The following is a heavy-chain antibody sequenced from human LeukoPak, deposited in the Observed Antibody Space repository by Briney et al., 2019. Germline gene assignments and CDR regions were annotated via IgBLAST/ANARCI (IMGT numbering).Heavy chain of an antibody. J-gene: IGHJ4*02. Sequence: ASVKVSCTASGYTFTGYYMHWVRQAPGQGLEWMGWINPNSGGTNYAQKFQGRVTMTRDMSTSTVYMELSSLRSEDTAVYYCARDRSVDTAMAFDYWGQGTLVTVSS. CDR2: INPNSGGT. D-gene: IGHD5-18*01. V-gene: IGHV1-2*02. CDR3: ARDRSVDTAMAFDY. CDR1: GYTFTGYY.